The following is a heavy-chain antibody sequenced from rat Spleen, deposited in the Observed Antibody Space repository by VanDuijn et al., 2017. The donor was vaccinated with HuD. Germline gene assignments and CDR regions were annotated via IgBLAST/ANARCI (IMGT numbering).Heavy chain of an antibody. D-gene: IGHD5-1*01. V-gene: IGHV5-29*01. Sequence: EVQLVESDGGLVQPGRSLKLSCAASGFTFSDYYMAWVRQAPTKGLEWVATINYDDSTIYYRDSVRGRFTISSDNAKTTLYLQMDSLRSDDTAIYFCTRGLGDFWGQGVMVTVSS. CDR3: TRGLGDF. CDR1: GFTFSDYY. CDR2: INYDDSTI. J-gene: IGHJ2*01.